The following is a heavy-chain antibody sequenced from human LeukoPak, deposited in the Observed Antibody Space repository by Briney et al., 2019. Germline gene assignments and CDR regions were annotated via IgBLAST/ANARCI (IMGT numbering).Heavy chain of an antibody. CDR3: AKESGGVSRH. J-gene: IGHJ4*02. Sequence: PGGSLRLSCAASGFTFSDYNMNWVRQVPGKGLESVSYMSRSGNIIYYADSVKGRFTISRDNSKNTLYLQMNSLRAEDTAVYYCAKESGGVSRHWGQGTLVTVSS. V-gene: IGHV3-48*01. CDR2: MSRSGNII. CDR1: GFTFSDYN. D-gene: IGHD1-26*01.